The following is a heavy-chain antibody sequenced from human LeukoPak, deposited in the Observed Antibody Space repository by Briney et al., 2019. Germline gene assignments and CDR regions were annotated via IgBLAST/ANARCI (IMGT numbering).Heavy chain of an antibody. Sequence: PGGSLRLSCAASGFTFSSYAMHWVRQAPGKGLDWVAVISYDGSIKYYADSVKGRFTISRDNSKSTLYLQMNSLRAEDTAVYSCARGGYFDWLDLDYWGQGTLVTVSS. D-gene: IGHD3-9*01. CDR1: GFTFSSYA. CDR3: ARGGYFDWLDLDY. CDR2: ISYDGSIK. V-gene: IGHV3-30*04. J-gene: IGHJ4*02.